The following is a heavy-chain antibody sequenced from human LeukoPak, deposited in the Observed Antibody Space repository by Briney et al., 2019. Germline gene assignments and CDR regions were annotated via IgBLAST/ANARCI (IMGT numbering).Heavy chain of an antibody. CDR3: AHNYYDSSGYSPFFDY. V-gene: IGHV3-23*01. CDR2: INGGGDVT. D-gene: IGHD3-22*01. J-gene: IGHJ4*02. Sequence: PGGSLRLSCATSGFTSHSYAMSWVRQAPGKGLEWVSAINGGGDVTYYADSVQGRFFFSRDNAKNTLYLQLNSLRAEDTAVYYCAHNYYDSSGYSPFFDYWGQGTLVTVSS. CDR1: GFTSHSYA.